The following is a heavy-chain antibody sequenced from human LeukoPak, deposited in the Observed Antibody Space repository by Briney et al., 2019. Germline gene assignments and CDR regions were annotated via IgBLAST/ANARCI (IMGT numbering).Heavy chain of an antibody. J-gene: IGHJ4*02. CDR3: AREYCSSTSCYNFVDY. Sequence: ASVKVSCKASGYTFTSYGISWVRQAPGQGLEWMGWISAYNGNTNYAQKLQGRVTMTTDTSTSTAYMELRSLRSDDTAVYYCAREYCSSTSCYNFVDYRGQGTLVTVSS. D-gene: IGHD2-2*02. CDR1: GYTFTSYG. V-gene: IGHV1-18*01. CDR2: ISAYNGNT.